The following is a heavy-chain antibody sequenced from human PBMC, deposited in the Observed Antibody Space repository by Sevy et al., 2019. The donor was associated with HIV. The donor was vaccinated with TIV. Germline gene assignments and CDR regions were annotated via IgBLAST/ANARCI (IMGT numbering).Heavy chain of an antibody. CDR3: VRENWGNYGASGWFDP. Sequence: GESLKISCAASGFTFSDYYMSWIRQAPGKGLEWVAYIGSSGNIKNHAESVKGRFTISRDNAKKSLYLQMNSLRADDTAVYYCVRENWGNYGASGWFDPWGQGTLVTVSS. D-gene: IGHD4-17*01. CDR2: IGSSGNIK. CDR1: GFTFSDYY. J-gene: IGHJ5*02. V-gene: IGHV3-11*01.